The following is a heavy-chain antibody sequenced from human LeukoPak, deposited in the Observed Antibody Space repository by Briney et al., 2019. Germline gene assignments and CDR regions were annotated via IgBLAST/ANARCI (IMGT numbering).Heavy chain of an antibody. CDR2: INPDGSAK. J-gene: IGHJ4*02. CDR3: ATSDDAEGGPY. Sequence: GGSLGLSCAASGFSFSSFWMTWVRQAPGKGLEWVANINPDGSAKYYVDSVKGRFTISRDNAKNSLYLQMSSLRAEDTAVYYCATSDDAEGGPYWGQGTLVTVSS. V-gene: IGHV3-7*01. CDR1: GFSFSSFW. D-gene: IGHD2-15*01.